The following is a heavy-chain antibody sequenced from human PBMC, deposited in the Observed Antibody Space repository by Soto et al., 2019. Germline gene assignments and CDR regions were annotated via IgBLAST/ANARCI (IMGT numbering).Heavy chain of an antibody. CDR3: AKDNWAPYEYSYGSFDY. Sequence: GGSLRLFCAASGFTFSSYGMHWVRQALGVGLEWVAVISYDGSNKYYADSVKGRFTISRDNSKNTLYLQMNSLRAEDTAVYYCAKDNWAPYEYSYGSFDYWGQGTLVTVSS. V-gene: IGHV3-30*18. D-gene: IGHD5-18*01. CDR2: ISYDGSNK. J-gene: IGHJ4*02. CDR1: GFTFSSYG.